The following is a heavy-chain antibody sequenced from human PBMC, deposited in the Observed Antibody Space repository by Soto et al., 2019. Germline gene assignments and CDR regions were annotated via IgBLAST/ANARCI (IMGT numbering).Heavy chain of an antibody. CDR1: GYTFTSYY. D-gene: IGHD5-18*01. J-gene: IGHJ4*02. CDR3: ARGNTAMASDY. Sequence: ASVQVSCQASGYTFTSYYMHWVRQAPGQGLEWMGIINPSGGSTSYAQKFQGRVTMTRDTSTSTVYMELSSLRSEDTAVYYCARGNTAMASDYWGQGTLVTVSS. CDR2: INPSGGST. V-gene: IGHV1-46*01.